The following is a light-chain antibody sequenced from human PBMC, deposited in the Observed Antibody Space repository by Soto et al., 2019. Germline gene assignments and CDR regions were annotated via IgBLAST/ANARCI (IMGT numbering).Light chain of an antibody. CDR1: SSDVGGYNY. J-gene: IGLJ1*01. CDR3: SSYTSSSTLYV. V-gene: IGLV2-14*01. Sequence: QAVVTQPASVSGSPGQSITISCTGTSSDVGGYNYVSWYQLHPGKAPKLIIYEVTNRPSGVSNRFSGSKSGDTASLTISGLHAEDEADYYCSSYTSSSTLYVFGTGTKLTVL. CDR2: EVT.